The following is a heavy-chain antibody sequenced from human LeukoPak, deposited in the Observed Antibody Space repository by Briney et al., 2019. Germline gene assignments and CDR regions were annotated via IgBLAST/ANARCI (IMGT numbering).Heavy chain of an antibody. CDR1: GGSISSYY. J-gene: IGHJ3*02. CDR3: ARGMYYYDSSGYGRSFDI. CDR2: IYYSGST. V-gene: IGHV4-59*08. D-gene: IGHD3-22*01. Sequence: SSETLSLTCTVSGGSISSYYWSWIRQPPGKGLEWIGYIYYSGSTNYNPSLKSRVTISVDTSKNQFSLKLSSVTAADAAVYYCARGMYYYDSSGYGRSFDIWGQGTMVTVSS.